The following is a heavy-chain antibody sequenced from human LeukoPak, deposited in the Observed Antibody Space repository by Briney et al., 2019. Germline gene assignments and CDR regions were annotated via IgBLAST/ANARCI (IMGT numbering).Heavy chain of an antibody. CDR2: INPNSGGT. J-gene: IGHJ4*02. Sequence: ASVKVSCKASGYTFTGYYMHWVRQAPGQGLEWMGWINPNSGGTNYAQKFQGRVTMTRDTSVSTAYMELSRLRSDDTAVYYCARTPGVLMVYASGWNYFDYWGQGTLVTVSS. CDR3: ARTPGVLMVYASGWNYFDY. D-gene: IGHD2-8*01. V-gene: IGHV1-2*02. CDR1: GYTFTGYY.